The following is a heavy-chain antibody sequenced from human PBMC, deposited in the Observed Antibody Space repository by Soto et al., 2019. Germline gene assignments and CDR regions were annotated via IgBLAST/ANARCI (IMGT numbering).Heavy chain of an antibody. CDR1: GRYISSVNYY. Sequence: ILCLTSSVSGRYISSVNYYWSSIRQPPGKGLEWIGYIYYSGSTYYNPSLRSRVTISVDTSKNQFSLKLSSVTAADTAVYYCARYGSGECNRGSCYSPFDYWGQGTLVTVSS. V-gene: IGHV4-30-4*01. D-gene: IGHD2-15*01. J-gene: IGHJ4*02. CDR2: IYYSGST. CDR3: ARYGSGECNRGSCYSPFDY.